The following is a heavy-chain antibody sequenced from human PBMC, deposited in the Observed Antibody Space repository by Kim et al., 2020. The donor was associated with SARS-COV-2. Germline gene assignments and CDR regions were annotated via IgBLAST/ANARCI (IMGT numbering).Heavy chain of an antibody. J-gene: IGHJ6*02. V-gene: IGHV3-48*02. Sequence: VHSVKGRFTISTDNTQNSLYLQMNSLRDEDTAVYYCARGGGYYYYGVDVWGQGTTVTVSS. D-gene: IGHD3-16*01. CDR3: ARGGGYYYYGVDV.